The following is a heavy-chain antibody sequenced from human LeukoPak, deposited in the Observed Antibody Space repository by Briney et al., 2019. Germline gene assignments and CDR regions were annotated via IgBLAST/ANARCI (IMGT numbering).Heavy chain of an antibody. CDR2: ISAYNGNT. CDR3: ARAGYCSSTSCYPVRWFDP. CDR1: GYTFSNYG. J-gene: IGHJ5*02. D-gene: IGHD2-2*03. Sequence: GASVKVSCKASGYTFSNYGISWVRQAPGQGLEWMGWISAYNGNTNYSQKLQGRVTMTTDTSTSTAYMELRSLRSDDTAVYYCARAGYCSSTSCYPVRWFDPWGQGTLVTVSS. V-gene: IGHV1-18*01.